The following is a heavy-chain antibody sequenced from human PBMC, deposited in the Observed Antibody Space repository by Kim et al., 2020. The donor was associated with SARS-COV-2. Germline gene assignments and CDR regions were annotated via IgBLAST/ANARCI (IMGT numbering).Heavy chain of an antibody. CDR3: AGESNYYGMDV. J-gene: IGHJ6*02. V-gene: IGHV4-4*07. CDR2: RP. D-gene: IGHD6-6*01. Sequence: RPNYRPSLKGRVSRSTATSRNHFSLKLSSVTAADTAVYYCAGESNYYGMDVWGQGTTVSVSS.